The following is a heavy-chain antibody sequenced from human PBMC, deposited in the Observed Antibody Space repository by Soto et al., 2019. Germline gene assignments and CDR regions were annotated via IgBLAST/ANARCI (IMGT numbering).Heavy chain of an antibody. J-gene: IGHJ4*02. V-gene: IGHV2-5*01. CDR2: IYLSDEK. D-gene: IGHD4-4*01. CDR3: AHRRGADYKGCFHY. Sequence: QITLKESGPTLVKPTQTLTLTCTFSGFSLSTSGVGVGWIRQPPGKALEWLALIYLSDEKRYSPSLSSRLTITTDTSKHPVVLTMTNMDPVDTATYYCAHRRGADYKGCFHYWGQGTLVTVSS. CDR1: GFSLSTSGVG.